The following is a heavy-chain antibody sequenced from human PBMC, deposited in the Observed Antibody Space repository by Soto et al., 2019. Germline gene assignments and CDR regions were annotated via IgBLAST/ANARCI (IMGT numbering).Heavy chain of an antibody. D-gene: IGHD2-15*01. CDR1: GGSISSSSYY. CDR3: ARHLSRSGGDCSGGSCYSGFNWFEP. J-gene: IGHJ5*02. V-gene: IGHV4-39*01. CDR2: MYYSGST. Sequence: ASETLSLTCTVSGGSISSSSYYWGWIRQPPGKGLEWIGSMYYSGSTYYTPSLKSRVTISVDTSKNQLSLKLSSVTAADSAVYYCARHLSRSGGDCSGGSCYSGFNWFEPWGQGTLGTVAS.